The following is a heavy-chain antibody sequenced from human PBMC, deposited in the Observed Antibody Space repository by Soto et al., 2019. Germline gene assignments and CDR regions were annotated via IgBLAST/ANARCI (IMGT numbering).Heavy chain of an antibody. V-gene: IGHV1-3*05. D-gene: IGHD2-8*02. J-gene: IGHJ4*02. CDR3: ARRDWWLFDY. CDR1: GYTFTSYA. CDR2: INAGNGNT. Sequence: QVQLVQSGAEEKKPGASVMESCKASGYTFTSYAIHWVRQAPGQRLEWMGWINAGNGNTKYSQKFQGRVTITRDTSASTAYMELSILKSEDTAVYYCARRDWWLFDYWGQGTLVTVSS.